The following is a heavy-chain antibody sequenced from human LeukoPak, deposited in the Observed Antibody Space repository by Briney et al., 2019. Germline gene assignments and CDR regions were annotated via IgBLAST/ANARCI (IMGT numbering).Heavy chain of an antibody. CDR2: IIPIFGTA. CDR3: ASRYCSSTSLHYYYGMDV. Sequence: ASVKVSCKASGGTFSIYAISWVRQAHGQGIEWMGGIIPIFGTANYPQRFPRRVTITADESTSTAYMELSSLRSEDTAVYYYASRYCSSTSLHYYYGMDVWGQGTTVTVSS. J-gene: IGHJ6*02. D-gene: IGHD2-2*01. CDR1: GGTFSIYA. V-gene: IGHV1-69*13.